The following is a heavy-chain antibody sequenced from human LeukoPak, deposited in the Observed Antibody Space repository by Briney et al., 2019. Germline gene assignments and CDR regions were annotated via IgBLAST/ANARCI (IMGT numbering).Heavy chain of an antibody. J-gene: IGHJ4*02. CDR1: GFTFSSYA. Sequence: GGSLRLSCAASGFTFSSYAMSWVRQAPGRGLEWVSAISGSGGSTYYADSVKGRFTISRDMSKNTLNLQMNSLRVEDTAMFYCARDLSFGSLDFRGQGTLVTVSS. CDR3: ARDLSFGSLDF. D-gene: IGHD1-26*01. V-gene: IGHV3-23*01. CDR2: ISGSGGST.